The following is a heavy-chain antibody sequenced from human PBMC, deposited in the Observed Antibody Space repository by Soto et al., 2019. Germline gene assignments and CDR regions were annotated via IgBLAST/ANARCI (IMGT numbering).Heavy chain of an antibody. V-gene: IGHV3-23*01. J-gene: IGHJ4*02. Sequence: QLGGSLRLSCAASGFPFSSYAMSWVRQAPGKGLEWVSAISGSGGSTYYADSVKGRFTISRDNSKNTLYLQMNSLRAEDTAVYYCAKDRQPDLGYCSGGSCYEYYFDYWGQGTLVTVSS. CDR1: GFPFSSYA. D-gene: IGHD2-15*01. CDR2: ISGSGGST. CDR3: AKDRQPDLGYCSGGSCYEYYFDY.